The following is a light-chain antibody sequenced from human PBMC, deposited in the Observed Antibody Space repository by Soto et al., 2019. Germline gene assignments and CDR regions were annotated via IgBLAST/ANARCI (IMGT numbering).Light chain of an antibody. J-gene: IGKJ1*01. CDR3: QQSNAFWT. V-gene: IGKV1-5*01. Sequence: DIQMTQSPSTLSASVGDRVTITCRASQSISSWLAWYQQKPGKAPKLLIYDVSSLGSGVPSRFFGSGSGTEFTLTISSLQPDDFATYYCQQSNAFWTFGQGTKVDI. CDR1: QSISSW. CDR2: DVS.